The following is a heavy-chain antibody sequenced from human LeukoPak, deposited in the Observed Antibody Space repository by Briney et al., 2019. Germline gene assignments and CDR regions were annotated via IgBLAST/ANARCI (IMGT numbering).Heavy chain of an antibody. CDR3: ARWGVTTVAERGVDYYYYGMDV. J-gene: IGHJ6*02. CDR1: GFTFSSYS. CDR2: ISSSSSYI. Sequence: PGGSPRLSCAASGFTFSSYSMNWVRQAPGKGLEWVSSISSSSSYIYYADSVQGRFTISRDNAKNSLYLQMNSLRAEDTAVYYCARWGVTTVAERGVDYYYYGMDVWGQGTTVTVSS. D-gene: IGHD3-10*01. V-gene: IGHV3-21*01.